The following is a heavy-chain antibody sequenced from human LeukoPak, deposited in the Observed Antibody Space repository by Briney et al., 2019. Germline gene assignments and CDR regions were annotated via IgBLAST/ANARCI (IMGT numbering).Heavy chain of an antibody. Sequence: KSSETLSLTCTVSGASISAFHWTWFRQPAGKGLEWIGLIYSSGSTLFNPSLKSRVAMPVDLTKDQLSLKLTSVTAADTAMYYCARKDGDYWGRGTLVTVSS. CDR3: ARKDGDY. V-gene: IGHV4-4*07. J-gene: IGHJ4*02. CDR2: IYSSGST. CDR1: GASISAFH.